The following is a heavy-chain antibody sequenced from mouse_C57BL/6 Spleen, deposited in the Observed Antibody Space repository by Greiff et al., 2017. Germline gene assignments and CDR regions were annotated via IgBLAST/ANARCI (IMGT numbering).Heavy chain of an antibody. CDR3: LVSYYYAMDD. CDR2: IYPGDGDT. CDR1: GYAFSSSW. J-gene: IGHJ4*01. V-gene: IGHV1-82*01. Sequence: VQLQQSGPELVKPGASVKISCKASGYAFSSSWMNWVKQRPGKGLEWIGRIYPGDGDTNYNGKFKGKATLTADKSSSTAYMQLSSLTSEDSAVYFCLVSYYYAMDDWGQGTSVTVSS.